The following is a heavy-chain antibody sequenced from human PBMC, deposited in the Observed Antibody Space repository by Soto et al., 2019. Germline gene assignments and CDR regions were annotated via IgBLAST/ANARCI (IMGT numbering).Heavy chain of an antibody. Sequence: PSETLSLTCTVSGGSISSGGYYWTWIRQHPGKGLEWIGYIYYSGSTYYNPSLKSRVTISVDTSKNQFSLKLSSVTAADTAVYYCPREVTIFGVVKPRGMDVWGQGTTVTVSS. CDR2: IYYSGST. CDR1: GGSISSGGYY. V-gene: IGHV4-30-4*08. J-gene: IGHJ6*02. CDR3: PREVTIFGVVKPRGMDV. D-gene: IGHD3-3*01.